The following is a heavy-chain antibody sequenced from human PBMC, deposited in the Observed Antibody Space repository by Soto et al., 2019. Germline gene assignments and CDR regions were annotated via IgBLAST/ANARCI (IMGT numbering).Heavy chain of an antibody. CDR2: ISGSGGST. D-gene: IGHD1-7*01. CDR3: AKDRSEYNWNYGPFDY. CDR1: GFTFSSYA. Sequence: PGGSLRLSCAASGFTFSSYAMSWVRQAPGKGLEWVSAISGSGGSTYYADSVKGRFTISRDNSKNTLYLQMNSLRAEDTAVYYCAKDRSEYNWNYGPFDYWGQGTLVTVSS. V-gene: IGHV3-23*01. J-gene: IGHJ4*02.